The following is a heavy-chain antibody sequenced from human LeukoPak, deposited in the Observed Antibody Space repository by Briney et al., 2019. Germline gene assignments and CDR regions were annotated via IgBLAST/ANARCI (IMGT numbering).Heavy chain of an antibody. CDR3: ARVFAGTTLGVPYSAFDI. J-gene: IGHJ3*02. V-gene: IGHV4-30-2*01. CDR1: GGSISSGGYY. D-gene: IGHD1-7*01. CDR2: IYHSGST. Sequence: KPSETLSLTCTVSGGSISSGGYYWSWIRQPPGKGLEWIGYIYHSGSTYYNPSLKSRVTISVDTSKNQFSLKLSSVTAADTAVYYCARVFAGTTLGVPYSAFDIWGQGTMVTVSS.